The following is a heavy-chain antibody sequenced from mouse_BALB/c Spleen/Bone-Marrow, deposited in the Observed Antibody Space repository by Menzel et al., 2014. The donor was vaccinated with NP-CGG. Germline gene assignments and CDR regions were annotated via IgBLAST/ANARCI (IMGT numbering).Heavy chain of an antibody. J-gene: IGHJ3*01. D-gene: IGHD3-2*01. V-gene: IGHV1S56*01. CDR1: GYTFTSYD. CDR3: ARSGDSSGYGFAY. CDR2: IYPGDGST. Sequence: VQLQESGPELVKPGALVKISCKASGYTFTSYDINWVKQRPGQGLEWIGWIYPGDGSTKYNEKFKGKATLTADKSSSTAYMQLSSLTSEISAVYFCARSGDSSGYGFAYWGQGTLVTVSA.